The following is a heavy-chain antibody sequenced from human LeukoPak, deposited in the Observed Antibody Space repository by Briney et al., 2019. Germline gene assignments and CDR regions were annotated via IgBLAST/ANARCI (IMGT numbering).Heavy chain of an antibody. CDR2: MNPNSGNT. D-gene: IGHD5-12*01. CDR1: GYTFTSYD. CDR3: AREKWPLKAFDY. V-gene: IGHV1-8*01. Sequence: ASVKVSCKASGYTFTSYDINWVRQATGQGLEWMGWMNPNSGNTGYAQKFQGRVTVTRNTSISTAYMELSSLRSEDTAVYYCAREKWPLKAFDYWGQGTLVTVSS. J-gene: IGHJ4*02.